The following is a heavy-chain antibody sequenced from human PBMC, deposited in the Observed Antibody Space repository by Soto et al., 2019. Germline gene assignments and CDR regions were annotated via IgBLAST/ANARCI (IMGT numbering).Heavy chain of an antibody. V-gene: IGHV1-69*01. CDR1: GGTFSSYA. D-gene: IGHD6-13*01. J-gene: IGHJ6*02. CDR3: ARTPSIAAAGTDYYYYGMDV. Sequence: QVQLVQSGAEVKKPGSSVKVSCKASGGTFSSYAISWVRQAPGQGLEWVGGIIAIFGTANYAQKFEGRVTITADETTSTAYMELSSLRSEDTAVYYCARTPSIAAAGTDYYYYGMDVWGQGTTVTVSS. CDR2: IIAIFGTA.